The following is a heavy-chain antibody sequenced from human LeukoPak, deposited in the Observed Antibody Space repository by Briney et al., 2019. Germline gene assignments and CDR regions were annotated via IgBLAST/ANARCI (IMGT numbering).Heavy chain of an antibody. J-gene: IGHJ3*02. CDR1: GGTFSSYA. CDR2: IIPIFGTA. CDR3: AREGDYGDYKDAFDI. D-gene: IGHD4-17*01. V-gene: IGHV1-69*05. Sequence: SVKVSCKASGGTFSSYAISWVRQAPGQGLEWMGGIIPIFGTANYAQKFQGRVTITTDESTSTAYMELSSLRSEDTAVYYCAREGDYGDYKDAFDIWGQGTMVTVSS.